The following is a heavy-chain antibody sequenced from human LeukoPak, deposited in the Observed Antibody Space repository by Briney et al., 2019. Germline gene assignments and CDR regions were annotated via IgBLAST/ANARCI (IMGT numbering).Heavy chain of an antibody. D-gene: IGHD1-1*01. CDR1: GGSFSGYY. Sequence: SETLSLTCVVYGGSFSGYYWSWIRQPPGKGLEWIGEINHSGSTNYNPSLKSRVTISVDTSKNQFSLKLSSVTAADTAVYYCARGLGRRYMYWGQGTLVTVSS. CDR3: ARGLGRRYMY. J-gene: IGHJ4*02. CDR2: INHSGST. V-gene: IGHV4-34*01.